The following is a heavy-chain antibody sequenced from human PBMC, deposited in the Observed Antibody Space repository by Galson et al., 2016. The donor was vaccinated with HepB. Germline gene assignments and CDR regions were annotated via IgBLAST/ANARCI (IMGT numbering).Heavy chain of an antibody. Sequence: SLRLSCAASGFSLSSYWMTWVRQAPGKGLDWVSGISDTGDIPYYADSVKGRFTISRDNSKNMVYLQMNSLRPEDTAVYYCAKGSGRHDYWGQGTLVTVSS. CDR2: ISDTGDIP. V-gene: IGHV3-23*01. D-gene: IGHD1-26*01. CDR1: GFSLSSYW. J-gene: IGHJ4*02. CDR3: AKGSGRHDY.